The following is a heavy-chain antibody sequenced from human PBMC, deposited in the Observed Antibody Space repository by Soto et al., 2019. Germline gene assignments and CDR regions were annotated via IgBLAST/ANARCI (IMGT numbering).Heavy chain of an antibody. Sequence: GGSLRLSCAASGFTVSSNYMSWVRQAPGKGLEWVSVICSGGSTYYADSVQGRFTISRHNARNSLYLQMNSLRDEDTAVYYCARKNTYYYDSSGRMDVWGQGTTVTVSS. V-gene: IGHV3-53*01. CDR3: ARKNTYYYDSSGRMDV. CDR2: ICSGGST. J-gene: IGHJ6*02. D-gene: IGHD3-22*01. CDR1: GFTVSSNY.